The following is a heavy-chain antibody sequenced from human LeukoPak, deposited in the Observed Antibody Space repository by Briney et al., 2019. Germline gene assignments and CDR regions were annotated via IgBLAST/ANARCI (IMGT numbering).Heavy chain of an antibody. J-gene: IGHJ4*02. D-gene: IGHD3-3*01. CDR3: ARYVYGVVTSFDY. Sequence: PGRSLRLSCAPSQFASSAYTINWVRRAPGKGREWVSSISTRSDYIYYAESVKARFTISRDNAKNSLYLQMNSLRAEDTAVYYCARYVYGVVTSFDYWGQGTLVTVSS. V-gene: IGHV3-21*01. CDR1: QFASSAYT. CDR2: ISTRSDYI.